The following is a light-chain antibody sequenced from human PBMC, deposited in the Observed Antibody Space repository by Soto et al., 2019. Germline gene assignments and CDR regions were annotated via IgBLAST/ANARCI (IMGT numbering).Light chain of an antibody. Sequence: QSVLTQAPSASGTPGQRVTISCSGSNSNMGSNIVTWYLQLPGAAPKLLISSNNQRPSGGPDRFSGSKSVTSASLAISRLQSEDEADYYCAAWDDNLNGPVFGGGTKLTVL. J-gene: IGLJ2*01. CDR2: SNN. V-gene: IGLV1-44*01. CDR3: AAWDDNLNGPV. CDR1: NSNMGSNI.